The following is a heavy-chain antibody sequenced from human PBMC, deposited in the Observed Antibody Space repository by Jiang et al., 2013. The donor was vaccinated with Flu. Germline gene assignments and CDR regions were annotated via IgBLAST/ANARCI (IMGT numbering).Heavy chain of an antibody. Sequence: GGPLRLSCAASGFTFSGDTMNWVRQAPGKGLEWVSSISRTSKYIYYANSVKGRFTISRDNAKNSLYLQMNSLRAEDTAVYYCAREKPSKTYVHYYGMDVWGQGTTVTV. J-gene: IGHJ6*02. CDR2: ISRTSKYI. D-gene: IGHD4-11*01. V-gene: IGHV3-21*01. CDR1: GFTFSGDT. CDR3: AREKPSKTYVHYYGMDV.